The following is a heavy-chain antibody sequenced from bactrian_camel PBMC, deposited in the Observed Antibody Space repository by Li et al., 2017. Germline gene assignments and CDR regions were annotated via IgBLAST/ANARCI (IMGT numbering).Heavy chain of an antibody. CDR2: IFTEGGTT. D-gene: IGHD3*01. Sequence: VQLVESGGGPVQAGGSLKLSCAASGDIFSRCGMGWFRQAPGKEREGVATIFTEGGTTYYAGSLKGRFTISQDTAKKTVYLRMNSLKPEDTAMYYCAPDCDFCSGSRCRRDFNYWGQGTQVTVS. CDR3: APDCDFCSGSRCRRDFNY. CDR1: GDIFSRCG. V-gene: IGHV3S40*01. J-gene: IGHJ4*01.